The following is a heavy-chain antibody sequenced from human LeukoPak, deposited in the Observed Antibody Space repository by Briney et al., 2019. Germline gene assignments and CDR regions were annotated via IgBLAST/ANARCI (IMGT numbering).Heavy chain of an antibody. CDR3: ARAKGEVVPAASYWYFDL. V-gene: IGHV1-46*01. CDR2: INPSGGST. J-gene: IGHJ2*01. D-gene: IGHD2-2*01. Sequence: ASVTVSCKASGYTFTSYYMHWVRQAPGQGLEWMGIINPSGGSTSYAQKFQGRVTMTRDMSTSTVYMELSSLRSEDTAVYYCARAKGEVVPAASYWYFDLWGRGILVTVSS. CDR1: GYTFTSYY.